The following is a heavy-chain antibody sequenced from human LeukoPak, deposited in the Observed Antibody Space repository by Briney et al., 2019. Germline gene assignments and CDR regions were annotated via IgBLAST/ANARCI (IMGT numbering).Heavy chain of an antibody. V-gene: IGHV1-2*04. D-gene: IGHD2-15*01. CDR2: INPNSGGT. CDR1: GYTFTGYY. CDR3: ARARTPCSGGSCYQENWFDP. Sequence: ASVKVSCKASGYTFTGYYMHWVRQAPGQGLEWMGWINPNSGGTNYAQKFQGWVTMTRDTSISTVYMELSRLRSDDTAVYYCARARTPCSGGSCYQENWFDPWGQGTLVTVSP. J-gene: IGHJ5*02.